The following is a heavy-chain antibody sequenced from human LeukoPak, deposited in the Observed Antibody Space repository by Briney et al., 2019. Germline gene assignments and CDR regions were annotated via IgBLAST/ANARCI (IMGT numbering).Heavy chain of an antibody. Sequence: SETLSLTCTVSGGSISSYYWSWIRQPPGKGLEWIGYIYYSGSTNYNPSLKSRVTISVDTSKNQFSLKLSSVTAADTAVYYCARGEAVAAAEYFQHWGLGTLVTVSS. D-gene: IGHD6-19*01. CDR1: GGSISSYY. V-gene: IGHV4-59*01. CDR2: IYYSGST. CDR3: ARGEAVAAAEYFQH. J-gene: IGHJ1*01.